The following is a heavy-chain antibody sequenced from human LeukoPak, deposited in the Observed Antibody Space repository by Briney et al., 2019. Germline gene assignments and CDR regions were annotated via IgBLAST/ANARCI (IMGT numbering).Heavy chain of an antibody. V-gene: IGHV3-21*01. D-gene: IGHD2-21*01. J-gene: IGHJ4*02. Sequence: GGSLRLSCAASGFTFSSYHINWVRQAPGKGLEWVSSISSNSDYIYYADSVKGRFTISRGNAKNSLYLQMNSLRAEDTAVYYCARGLCGGDCYDYWGQGTLVTVSS. CDR2: ISSNSDYI. CDR1: GFTFSSYH. CDR3: ARGLCGGDCYDY.